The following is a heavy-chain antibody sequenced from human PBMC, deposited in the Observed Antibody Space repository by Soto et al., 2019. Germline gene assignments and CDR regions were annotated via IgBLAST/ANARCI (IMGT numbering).Heavy chain of an antibody. CDR1: GDGFSVYA. J-gene: IGHJ6*02. Sequence: KRDCKGVGDGFSVYAVGWVRKEHGQGLEWMGGIIPIFGTANYAQKFQGRVTITADESTSTAYMELSSLRSEDTAVYYCASVRLSIAARYYYYGMDVWGQGTTVTVPS. D-gene: IGHD6-6*01. CDR2: IIPIFGTA. CDR3: ASVRLSIAARYYYYGMDV. V-gene: IGHV1-69*01.